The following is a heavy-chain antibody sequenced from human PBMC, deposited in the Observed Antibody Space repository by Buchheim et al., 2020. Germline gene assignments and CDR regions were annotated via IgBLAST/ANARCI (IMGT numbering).Heavy chain of an antibody. D-gene: IGHD2-8*01. CDR3: ARYRSNGDKWTFDY. V-gene: IGHV3-33*01. Sequence: QVQLVESGGGVVQPGRSLRLSCAASGFTFSSYGMHWVRQAPGKGLEWVAVIWYDGSNKYYADSVKGRFTISRDNSKNTLYLPMNSLRAEDTAVYYCARYRSNGDKWTFDYWGQGTL. J-gene: IGHJ4*02. CDR1: GFTFSSYG. CDR2: IWYDGSNK.